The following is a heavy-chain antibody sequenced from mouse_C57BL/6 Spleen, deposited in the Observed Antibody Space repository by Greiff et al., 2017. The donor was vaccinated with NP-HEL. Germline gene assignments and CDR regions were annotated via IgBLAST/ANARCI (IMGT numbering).Heavy chain of an antibody. CDR3: ADELGREHWYFDV. D-gene: IGHD4-1*01. J-gene: IGHJ1*03. Sequence: EVKLMESGAELVKPGASVKLSCTASGFNIKDYYMHWVKQRTEQGLEWIGRIDPEDGETKYAPKFQGKATITADTSSNTAYLQLSSLTSEDTAVYYCADELGREHWYFDVWGTGTTVTVSS. CDR2: IDPEDGET. CDR1: GFNIKDYY. V-gene: IGHV14-2*01.